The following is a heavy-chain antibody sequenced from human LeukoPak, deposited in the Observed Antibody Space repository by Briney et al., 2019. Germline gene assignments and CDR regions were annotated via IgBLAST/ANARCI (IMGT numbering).Heavy chain of an antibody. V-gene: IGHV1-69*06. J-gene: IGHJ4*02. CDR1: GGTFSSYA. CDR2: IIPIFGTA. CDR3: ARETAYCGGGDCYAYFDY. D-gene: IGHD2-21*02. Sequence: GASVKVSCKASGGTFSSYAISWVRQAPGQGLEWMGGIIPIFGTANYAQKFQGRVTITADKSTSTAYMELSSLRSEDTDVYYCARETAYCGGGDCYAYFDYWGQGTLVTVSS.